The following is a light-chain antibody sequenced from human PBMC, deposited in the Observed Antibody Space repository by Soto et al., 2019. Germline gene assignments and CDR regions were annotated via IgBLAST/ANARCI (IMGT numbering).Light chain of an antibody. CDR2: DAS. V-gene: IGKV1-5*01. CDR3: QQYNSYVYT. J-gene: IGKJ2*01. Sequence: DIQMTQSPSTLSASVGDRVTITCRASQSISSWLAWYQQKPGKAPKLLIYDASSLESGVPSRFRGSGSGTEFTLTISSLQPDDFATYYCQQYNSYVYTFGQGTKLEIK. CDR1: QSISSW.